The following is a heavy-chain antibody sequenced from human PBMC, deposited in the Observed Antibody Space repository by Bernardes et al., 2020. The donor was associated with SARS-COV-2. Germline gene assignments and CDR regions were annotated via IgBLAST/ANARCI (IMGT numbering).Heavy chain of an antibody. Sequence: GGSLRLSCAASGFTFDDYAMHWVRQAPGKGLEWFSLISWDGGSTSYADSVKGRFAISRDNSKNSLYLQMNSLRTEDTALYYCAKDLGIQLWLDYYYYGMDVWGQGTTVTVSS. CDR2: ISWDGGST. J-gene: IGHJ6*02. CDR3: AKDLGIQLWLDYYYYGMDV. D-gene: IGHD5-18*01. V-gene: IGHV3-43*02. CDR1: GFTFDDYA.